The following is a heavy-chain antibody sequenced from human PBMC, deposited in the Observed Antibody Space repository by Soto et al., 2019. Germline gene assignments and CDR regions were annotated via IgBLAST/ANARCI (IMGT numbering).Heavy chain of an antibody. CDR3: AKDFGSGSNYFDY. CDR2: ISGSGGST. V-gene: IGHV3-23*01. J-gene: IGHJ4*02. CDR1: GFTFSSYD. Sequence: GGSVRVYSAASGFTFSSYDMSWVRQAPGKGLEWVSAISGSGGSTYYADSVKGRFTISRDNSKNTLYLQMNSLRAEDTAVYYCAKDFGSGSNYFDYWGQGTLVTVSS. D-gene: IGHD6-19*01.